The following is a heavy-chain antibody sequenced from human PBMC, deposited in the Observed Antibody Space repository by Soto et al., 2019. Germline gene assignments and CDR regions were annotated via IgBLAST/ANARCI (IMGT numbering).Heavy chain of an antibody. V-gene: IGHV3-23*01. CDR3: AKDLDYYDSSAYYRGNWFDP. D-gene: IGHD3-22*01. CDR2: ISGSGGIT. Sequence: EVQLLESGGGLVQPGGSLRLSCVASGFSFSNYAMSWVRQAPGKGLEWASFISGSGGITYYADSVKGRFTISRDNSKNAVFLQMNSLRGEDTAVYYCAKDLDYYDSSAYYRGNWFDPWGQGTLVTVSS. CDR1: GFSFSNYA. J-gene: IGHJ5*02.